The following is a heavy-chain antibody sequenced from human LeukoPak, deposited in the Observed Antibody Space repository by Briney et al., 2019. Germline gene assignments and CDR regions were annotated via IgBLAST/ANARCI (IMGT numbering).Heavy chain of an antibody. CDR2: ISRSSRHV. V-gene: IGHV3-21*01. CDR1: GFTFSDYS. CDR3: VRDLMGSGSTTAYLHH. D-gene: IGHD1-1*01. Sequence: EGSLRLSCAASGFTFSDYSMNWVRQAPGKGLEWVSSISRSSRHVYYAGSVKGRFTISRDNAKNSLYLQMNSLRAEDMAVYFCVRDLMGSGSTTAYLHHWGQGTLVTVSS. J-gene: IGHJ1*01.